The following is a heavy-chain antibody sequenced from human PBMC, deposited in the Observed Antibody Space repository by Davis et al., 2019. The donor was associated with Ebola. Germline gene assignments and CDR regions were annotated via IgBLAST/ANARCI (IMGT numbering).Heavy chain of an antibody. CDR1: AITSTKYW. J-gene: IGHJ4*02. CDR3: ARARIGGSYFDY. V-gene: IGHV3-74*01. Sequence: PAGSLTLSCAASAITSTKYWMHRVRQAPGKGLEWVSRINSDGTTTNYADSVEGRFTISSDNAKNTLYLQMNSLRAEDTAMYYCARARIGGSYFDYWGQGTLVTVSS. D-gene: IGHD1-26*01. CDR2: INSDGTTT.